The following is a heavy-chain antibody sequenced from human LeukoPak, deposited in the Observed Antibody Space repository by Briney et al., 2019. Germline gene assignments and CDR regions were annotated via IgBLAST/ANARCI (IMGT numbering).Heavy chain of an antibody. V-gene: IGHV3-7*03. CDR3: ARDYRGYCSSTSCSTYLDYGMDV. CDR1: GFTFSSYW. J-gene: IGHJ6*02. Sequence: GGSLRLSCAASGFTFSSYWMSWVRQAPGKGLEWVANIKQDESEKYYVDSAKGRFTISRDNAKNSLYLQMNSLRAEDTAVYYCARDYRGYCSSTSCSTYLDYGMDVWGQGTTVTVSS. D-gene: IGHD2-2*01. CDR2: IKQDESEK.